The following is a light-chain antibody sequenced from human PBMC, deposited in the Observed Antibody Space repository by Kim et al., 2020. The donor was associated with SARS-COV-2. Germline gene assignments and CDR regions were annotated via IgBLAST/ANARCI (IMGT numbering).Light chain of an antibody. J-gene: IGKJ1*01. CDR3: QQRGNWPLT. V-gene: IGKV3-11*01. CDR1: QSVGSS. CDR2: DTF. Sequence: LSPGERVTLSCMASQSVGSSFAWYQQKPGQAPRLLIYDTFSRATGIPARFSASGSGTDFTLTISSLEPEDFAVYYCQQRGNWPLTFGQGTRVEIK.